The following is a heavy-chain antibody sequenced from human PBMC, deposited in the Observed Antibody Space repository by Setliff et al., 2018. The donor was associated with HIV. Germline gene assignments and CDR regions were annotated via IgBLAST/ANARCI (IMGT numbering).Heavy chain of an antibody. CDR3: ARDDDYAFDI. CDR2: ISSSGSTI. D-gene: IGHD3-16*01. V-gene: IGHV3-11*04. J-gene: IGHJ3*02. CDR1: GGSISSSSYY. Sequence: LSLTCTVSGGSISSSSYYWGWIRQPPGKGLEWVSYISSSGSTIYYTDSVRGRFSISRDNAKNSLYLHMNSLRAEDTAVYYCARDDDYAFDIWGQGTVVTVSS.